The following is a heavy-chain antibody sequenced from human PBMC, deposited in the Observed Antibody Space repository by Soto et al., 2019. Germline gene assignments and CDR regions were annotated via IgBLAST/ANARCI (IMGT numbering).Heavy chain of an antibody. CDR3: ARGRTVLIAVSYDY. CDR1: GAMITNYA. CDR2: IITIFGTT. D-gene: IGHD3-16*02. V-gene: IGHV1-69*01. J-gene: IGHJ4*02. Sequence: QVQLVQSGAEVKKPGSSVKVSCKASGAMITNYAISWVRQAPGQGLEWMGGIITIFGTTTYAQKFQGRVTITADESTNTAYMELSSLTYEDTAVYYCARGRTVLIAVSYDYWGQGTLVTVSS.